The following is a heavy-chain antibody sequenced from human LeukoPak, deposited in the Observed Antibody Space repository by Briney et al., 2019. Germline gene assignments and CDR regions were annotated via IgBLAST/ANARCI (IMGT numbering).Heavy chain of an antibody. V-gene: IGHV3-23*01. J-gene: IGHJ6*03. Sequence: QSGGSLRLSCAASGFTFSSYAMSWVRQAPGKGLEWVSAISGSGGSTYYADSVKGRFTISRDNSKNTLYLQMNSLRAEDTAVYYCARGTVQGLMAYYYYMDVWGKGTTVTVSS. CDR2: ISGSGGST. CDR1: GFTFSSYA. D-gene: IGHD3-10*01. CDR3: ARGTVQGLMAYYYYMDV.